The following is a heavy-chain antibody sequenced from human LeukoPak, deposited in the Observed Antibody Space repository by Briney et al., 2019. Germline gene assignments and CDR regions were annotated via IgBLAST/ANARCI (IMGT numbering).Heavy chain of an antibody. Sequence: PSETLSLTCTVSGGSISSYYWSWIRQPPGKGLEWIGYIYYSGSTYYNPSLKSRVTISVDTSKNQFSLKLSSVTAADTAVYYCARFHGTYDAFDIWGQGTMVTVSS. V-gene: IGHV4-59*08. CDR1: GGSISSYY. CDR3: ARFHGTYDAFDI. CDR2: IYYSGST. J-gene: IGHJ3*02.